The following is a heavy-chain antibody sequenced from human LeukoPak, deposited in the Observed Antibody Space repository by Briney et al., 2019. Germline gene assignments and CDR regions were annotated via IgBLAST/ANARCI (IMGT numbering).Heavy chain of an antibody. CDR3: ARGRSSTTVVTPYGY. Sequence: ASVKVSCKASGGTFSSYAISWVRQAPGQGLEWMGGIIPIFGTANYAQKFQGRVTITADESTSTAYMELSSLRSEDTAVYYCARGRSSTTVVTPYGYWGQGTLVTVSS. V-gene: IGHV1-69*13. J-gene: IGHJ4*02. CDR2: IIPIFGTA. CDR1: GGTFSSYA. D-gene: IGHD4-23*01.